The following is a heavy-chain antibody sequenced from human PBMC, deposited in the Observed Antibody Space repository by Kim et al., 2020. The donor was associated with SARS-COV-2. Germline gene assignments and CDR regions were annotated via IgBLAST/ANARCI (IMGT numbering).Heavy chain of an antibody. V-gene: IGHV3-23*01. CDR3: RFGSDYYYYGMDV. J-gene: IGHJ6*02. CDR2: ISGSGGST. Sequence: GGSLRLSCAASGFTFSSHAMSWVRQAPGKGLEWVSAISGSGGSTYYADSVKGRFTISRDNSKNTLYLQMNSLRAEDTAVYYCRFGSDYYYYGMDVWGQGTTVTVSS. CDR1: GFTFSSHA. D-gene: IGHD3-10*01.